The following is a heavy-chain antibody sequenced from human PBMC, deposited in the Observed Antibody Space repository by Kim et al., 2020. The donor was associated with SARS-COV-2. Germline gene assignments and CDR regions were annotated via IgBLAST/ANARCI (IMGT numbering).Heavy chain of an antibody. Sequence: ASVKVSCKASGYTFTSYGISWVRQAPGQGLEWMGWISAYNGNTNYAQKLQGRVTMTTDTSTSTAYMELRSLRSDDTAVYYCARELLSYGDYIALDYWGQGTLVTVSS. CDR2: ISAYNGNT. V-gene: IGHV1-18*04. CDR1: GYTFTSYG. J-gene: IGHJ4*02. D-gene: IGHD4-17*01. CDR3: ARELLSYGDYIALDY.